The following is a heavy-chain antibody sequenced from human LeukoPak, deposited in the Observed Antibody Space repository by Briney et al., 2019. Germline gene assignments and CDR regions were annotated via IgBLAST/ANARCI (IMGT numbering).Heavy chain of an antibody. CDR1: GLTFSIHW. CDR2: INQDGSDK. J-gene: IGHJ3*02. CDR3: ARHRSGGSQDDAFDI. D-gene: IGHD2-15*01. V-gene: IGHV3-7*03. Sequence: GSLRLSCAASGLTFSIHWMNWVRQAPGKGLECVANINQDGSDKYYVDSVKGRFTISRDNTKNSLYLQMNSLRAEDTAVYYCARHRSGGSQDDAFDIWGQGTLVTVSS.